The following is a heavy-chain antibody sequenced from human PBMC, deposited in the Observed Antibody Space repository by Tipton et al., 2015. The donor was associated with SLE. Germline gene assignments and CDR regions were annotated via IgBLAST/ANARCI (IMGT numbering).Heavy chain of an antibody. J-gene: IGHJ3*02. CDR3: ASQYYDFWSGPSAFDI. CDR1: GGSISSGGYY. V-gene: IGHV4-39*07. D-gene: IGHD3-3*01. CDR2: INHSGSS. Sequence: TLSLTCTVSGGSISSGGYYWNWIRQPPGKGLEWIGEINHSGSSNYKASLKSRVTISVDTTKNQFSLKLRSVTAADTAAYYCASQYYDFWSGPSAFDIWGQATMVTFSS.